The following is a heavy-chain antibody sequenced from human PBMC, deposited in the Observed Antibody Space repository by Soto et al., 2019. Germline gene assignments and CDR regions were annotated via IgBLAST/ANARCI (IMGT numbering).Heavy chain of an antibody. D-gene: IGHD6-19*01. CDR2: IYPGDSDT. J-gene: IGHJ5*02. V-gene: IGHV5-51*01. CDR1: GYSFTSYW. Sequence: HEESLKTSCKGSGYSFTSYWIGWVRQMPGKGLEWMGIIYPGDSDTRYSPSFQGQVTISADKSISTAYLQWSSLKASDTAMYYCARRGAVAARGWFDPWGQGTLVTVSS. CDR3: ARRGAVAARGWFDP.